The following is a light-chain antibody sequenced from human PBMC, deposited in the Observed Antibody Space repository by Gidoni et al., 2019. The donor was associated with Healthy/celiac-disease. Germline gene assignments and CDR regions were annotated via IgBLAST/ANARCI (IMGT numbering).Light chain of an antibody. J-gene: IGKJ2*01. CDR1: QSISSW. Sequence: EIQMTQSPSTLSASVGDRVTITCRASQSISSWLAWYQQKPGKAPKLLIYKASSLESGGPSRFSGSGSGTEFTLTISSLQPDDFATYYCQQYNSYSPYTFGQGTKLEIK. CDR3: QQYNSYSPYT. V-gene: IGKV1-5*03. CDR2: KAS.